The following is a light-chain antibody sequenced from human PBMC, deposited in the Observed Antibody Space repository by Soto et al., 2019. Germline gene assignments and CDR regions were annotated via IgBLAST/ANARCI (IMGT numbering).Light chain of an antibody. Sequence: DIVLTQTPGTPFLSLVHRRTLPCRASQTVSSNFVAWYQQKPGQAPRLLLVDASTRATGIPDRFTGRGEGTDFTRKISRLEPEECAVYDCQFYGDPSKTVGPGTKVEIK. CDR1: QTVSSNF. CDR2: DAS. CDR3: QFYGDPSKT. V-gene: IGKV3-20*01. J-gene: IGKJ1*01.